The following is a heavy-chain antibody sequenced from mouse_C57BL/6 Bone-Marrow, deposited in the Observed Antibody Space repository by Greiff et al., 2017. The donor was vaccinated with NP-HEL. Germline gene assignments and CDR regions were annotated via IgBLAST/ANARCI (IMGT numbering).Heavy chain of an antibody. CDR2: IYPRDGST. J-gene: IGHJ4*01. Sequence: QVQLQQSGPELVKPGASVKLSCKASGYTFTSYDINWVKQRPGQGLEWIGWIYPRDGSTKYNEKFKGKATLTVDPSSSTAYMELHSLTSEDSAVYFCARKSDYYGNSYYAMDYWGQGTSVTVSS. V-gene: IGHV1-85*01. CDR1: GYTFTSYD. D-gene: IGHD2-1*01. CDR3: ARKSDYYGNSYYAMDY.